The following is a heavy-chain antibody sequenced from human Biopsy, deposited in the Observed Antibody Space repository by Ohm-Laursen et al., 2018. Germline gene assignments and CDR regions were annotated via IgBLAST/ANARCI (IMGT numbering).Heavy chain of an antibody. V-gene: IGHV4-39*07. D-gene: IGHD5-12*01. Sequence: SDTLSLTCTVSGGSISSHDYYWGWIRQPPGKGLEWIGNIYYDGITYYNPSLKSRVAMSVDTSKNQFSLRLTSVTAADTAVYYCARVAGGYAYYYGMDVWGQGTTVIVSS. CDR3: ARVAGGYAYYYGMDV. CDR2: IYYDGIT. CDR1: GGSISSHDYY. J-gene: IGHJ6*02.